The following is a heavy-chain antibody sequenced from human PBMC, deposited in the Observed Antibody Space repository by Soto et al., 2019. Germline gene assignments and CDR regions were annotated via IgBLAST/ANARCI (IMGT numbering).Heavy chain of an antibody. D-gene: IGHD6-13*01. Sequence: GGSLRLSCAASGFTFSSYSMNWVRQAPGKGLEWVSSISSSSSYIYYADSVKGRFTISRDNAKNSLYLQMNSLRAEDTAVYCCARVLRGSSWTSFDYWGQGTLVTVSS. CDR2: ISSSSSYI. V-gene: IGHV3-21*01. J-gene: IGHJ4*02. CDR3: ARVLRGSSWTSFDY. CDR1: GFTFSSYS.